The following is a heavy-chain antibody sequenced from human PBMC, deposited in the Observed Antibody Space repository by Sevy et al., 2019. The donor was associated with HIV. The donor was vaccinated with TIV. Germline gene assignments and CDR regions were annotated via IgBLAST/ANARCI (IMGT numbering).Heavy chain of an antibody. CDR1: NCSISRGYY. CDR3: ARPLRGQAFDI. Sequence: SETLSLTCTVSNCSISRGYYWGWIRQPPGKGLEWIGSIYHNGSTYYNPSLKSRVTISVDTSKNQFSLKLSSVTAADTAVYYCARPLRGQAFDIWGQGTMVTVSS. D-gene: IGHD3-16*01. V-gene: IGHV4-38-2*02. CDR2: IYHNGST. J-gene: IGHJ3*02.